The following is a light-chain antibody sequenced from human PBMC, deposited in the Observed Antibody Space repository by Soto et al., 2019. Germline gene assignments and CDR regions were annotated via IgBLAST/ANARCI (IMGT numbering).Light chain of an antibody. Sequence: QSALTQPSSVSGSPGQSITISCTGTSSDIGAYDYVSWYQQHPGKAPKLMIYEVFRRPSGISDRFSGSKSGNEASLTISGLQAENEAEYYCCSNTTTSTFVFGGGIKLTVL. CDR3: CSNTTTSTFV. J-gene: IGLJ2*01. CDR2: EVF. V-gene: IGLV2-14*03. CDR1: SSDIGAYDY.